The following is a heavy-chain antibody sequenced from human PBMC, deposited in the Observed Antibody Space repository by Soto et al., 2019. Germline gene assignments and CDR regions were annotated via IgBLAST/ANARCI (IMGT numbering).Heavy chain of an antibody. CDR1: GGTFSSYT. CDR3: ARGRRTVDYGDMYQGGAFDI. J-gene: IGHJ3*02. D-gene: IGHD4-17*01. V-gene: IGHV1-69*02. Sequence: QVQLVQSGAEVKKPGSSVKVSCKASGGTFSSYTISWVRQAPGQGLEWMGRIIPILGIANYAQKFQGRVTITADKSTSTAYMELSSLRSEDTAVYYCARGRRTVDYGDMYQGGAFDIWGQGTMVTVSS. CDR2: IIPILGIA.